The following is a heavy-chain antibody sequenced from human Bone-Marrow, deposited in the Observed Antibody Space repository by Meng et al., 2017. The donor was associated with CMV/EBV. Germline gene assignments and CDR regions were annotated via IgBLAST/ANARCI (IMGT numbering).Heavy chain of an antibody. CDR3: ATGRDYDLTLFDY. V-gene: IGHV1-69*12. D-gene: IGHD4-17*01. CDR1: GGTFSSYA. J-gene: IGHJ4*02. Sequence: QVQLVQSGAEVKKPXSSVKVSXKASGGTFSSYAISWVRQAPGQGLEWMGGIIPIFGTANYAQKFQGRVTITADESTSTAYMELSSLRSEDTAVYYRATGRDYDLTLFDYWGQGTLVNVSS. CDR2: IIPIFGTA.